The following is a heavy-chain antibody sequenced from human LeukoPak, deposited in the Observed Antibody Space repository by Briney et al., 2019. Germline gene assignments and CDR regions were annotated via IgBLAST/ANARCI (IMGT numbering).Heavy chain of an antibody. J-gene: IGHJ4*02. D-gene: IGHD6-6*01. CDR3: ARDGVGYSSSSGLDY. CDR1: GRSLSSYY. V-gene: IGHV4-59*01. Sequence: SETLSLTCNVSGRSLSSYYWSWVRQPPGQGLEWIGYIYYNGSTNYNPSITGRGPISLDTAKNQSSLKLSSVAAADPAVDYCARDGVGYSSSSGLDYWGQGTLVTVSS. CDR2: IYYNGST.